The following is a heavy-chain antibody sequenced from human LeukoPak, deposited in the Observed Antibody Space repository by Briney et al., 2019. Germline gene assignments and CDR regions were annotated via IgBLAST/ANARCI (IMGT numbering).Heavy chain of an antibody. J-gene: IGHJ4*02. CDR3: ARGRWVRRPPGVLFDY. D-gene: IGHD1-1*01. CDR1: GGSFSGYY. Sequence: NPSETLSLTCAVYGGSFSGYYWSWIRQPPGKGLEWIGEINHSGSTNYNPSLKSRVTISVDTSKNQFSLKLSSVTAADTAVYYCARGRWVRRPPGVLFDYWGQGTLVTVSS. CDR2: INHSGST. V-gene: IGHV4-34*01.